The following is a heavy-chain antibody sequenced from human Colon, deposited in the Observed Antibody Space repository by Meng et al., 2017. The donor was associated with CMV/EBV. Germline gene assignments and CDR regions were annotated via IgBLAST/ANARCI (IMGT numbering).Heavy chain of an antibody. J-gene: IGHJ4*02. CDR2: ILPIVGIP. D-gene: IGHD3-10*01. Sequence: FGGNIINEGISWVRQAPGQAPEWMGGILPIVGIPNYAQKFQDRVKITADKSTSTVYLDLSSLRSEDTAVYYCARSAARGVLLYYFDSWGQGTLVTVSS. CDR1: GGNIINEG. V-gene: IGHV1-69*10. CDR3: ARSAARGVLLYYFDS.